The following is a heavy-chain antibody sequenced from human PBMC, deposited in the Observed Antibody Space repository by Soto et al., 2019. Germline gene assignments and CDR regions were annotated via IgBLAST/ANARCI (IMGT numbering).Heavy chain of an antibody. V-gene: IGHV3-30*18. J-gene: IGHJ4*02. CDR3: AKSVYNWNDGFFDY. CDR1: GFTFSTYG. D-gene: IGHD1-1*01. CDR2: ISYDGNNK. Sequence: QVQLVESGGGVVQPGRSLRLSCAASGFTFSTYGMHWVRQAPGKGLGWVAVISYDGNNKDYADSVKGRFTISRDNSKNTLYLQMSSLRAEDTAVYYCAKSVYNWNDGFFDYWGQGTLVTVSS.